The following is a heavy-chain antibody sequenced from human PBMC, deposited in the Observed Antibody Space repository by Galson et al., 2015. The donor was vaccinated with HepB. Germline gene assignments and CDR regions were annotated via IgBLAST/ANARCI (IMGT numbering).Heavy chain of an antibody. Sequence: SLRLSCAASGFPFNNAWMTWVRQAPGRGLEWVGRIKSKTDGETTDYAAPVKGRFTISRDDSKNSLYLQMNSLKTEDTAVYYCTTDVYYSTYWSWLDPWGHGTLVTVSS. CDR1: GFPFNNAW. D-gene: IGHD2-8*02. CDR2: IKSKTDGETT. V-gene: IGHV3-15*01. CDR3: TTDVYYSTYWSWLDP. J-gene: IGHJ5*02.